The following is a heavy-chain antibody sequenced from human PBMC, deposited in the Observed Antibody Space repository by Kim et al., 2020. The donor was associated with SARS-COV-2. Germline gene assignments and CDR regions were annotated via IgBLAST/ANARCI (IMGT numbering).Heavy chain of an antibody. CDR3: ARGSMATYDY. CDR2: INTGNGDT. V-gene: IGHV1-3*04. J-gene: IGHJ4*02. D-gene: IGHD3-10*01. CDR1: GYILSDFA. Sequence: ASVKVSCKASGYILSDFAIHWVRQAPGQGREWMAWINTGNGDTKSSQKFQGRVTITRDTLTSTVYLELSSLTAEDTAVYYCARGSMATYDYWGQGTLVPVS.